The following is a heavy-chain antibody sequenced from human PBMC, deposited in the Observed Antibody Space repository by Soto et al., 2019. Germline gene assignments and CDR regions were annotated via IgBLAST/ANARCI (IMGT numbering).Heavy chain of an antibody. CDR1: GFMFNNSA. D-gene: IGHD2-21*01. CDR3: ARAKAVVIAALDI. CDR2: VSDNGGSRGGT. Sequence: EVELLESGGGLVQPGGSLRLSCTASGFMFNNSAMTWVRQAPGQGLQWVASVSDNGGSRGGTYYADSVKGRFTNSRDNSKNTLYLQLDSLTGADTAVYYCARAKAVVIAALDIWGQGTMVTVSS. J-gene: IGHJ3*02. V-gene: IGHV3-23*01.